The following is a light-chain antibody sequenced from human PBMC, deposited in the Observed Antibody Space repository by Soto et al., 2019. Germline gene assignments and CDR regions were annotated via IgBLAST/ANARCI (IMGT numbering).Light chain of an antibody. CDR2: DAF. CDR1: QSVSSY. V-gene: IGKV3-11*01. J-gene: IGKJ1*01. CDR3: QQRSNWQT. Sequence: EIVLTQSPATLSLSPGERATLSCRASQSVSSYLAWYQQKPGQAPRLLIYDAFNRATGIPARFSSSGSGTDFTLTISSLEPEDFAVYYCQQRSNWQTFGQGTKVEIK.